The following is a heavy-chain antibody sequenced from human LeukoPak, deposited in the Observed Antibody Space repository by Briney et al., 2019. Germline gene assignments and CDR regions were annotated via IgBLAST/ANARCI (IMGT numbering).Heavy chain of an antibody. V-gene: IGHV1-3*01. CDR2: INAGNGNT. CDR1: GYTFTSYA. CDR3: ASYGMGSSYFDY. D-gene: IGHD1-1*01. Sequence: ASVKVSCKASGYTFTSYAMHWVRQAPGQPLEWMGWINAGNGNTKYSQKFQGRVTITRDTSASTAYMELSSLRSEDTAVYYCASYGMGSSYFDYWGQGTLVTVSS. J-gene: IGHJ4*02.